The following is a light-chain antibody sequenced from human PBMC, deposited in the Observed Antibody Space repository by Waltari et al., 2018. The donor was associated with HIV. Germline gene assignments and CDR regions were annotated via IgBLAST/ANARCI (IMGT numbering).Light chain of an antibody. CDR2: EVT. CDR3: YSYSDTSSSYV. Sequence: QSALTQPASVSGSPGQSITIPCTRTSTDVGNFNPVSLYQQSPGKAPKLLIYEVTKRPSGASNRFSASKSGNTASLTISGLRAEDEADYYCYSYSDTSSSYVFGTGTKVTVL. CDR1: STDVGNFNP. V-gene: IGLV2-23*02. J-gene: IGLJ1*01.